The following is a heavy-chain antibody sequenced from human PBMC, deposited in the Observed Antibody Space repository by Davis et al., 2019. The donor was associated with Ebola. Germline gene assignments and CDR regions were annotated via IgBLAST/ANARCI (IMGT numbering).Heavy chain of an antibody. CDR3: ARHVSMVTSWAETVYYYGMDV. V-gene: IGHV4-39*01. J-gene: IGHJ6*02. CDR1: GGSISSSSYY. CDR2: IYYSGST. Sequence: PSETLSLTCTVSGGSISSSSYYWGWIRQPPGKGLEWIGSIYYSGSTYYNPSLKSRVTISVDTSKNQFSLKLSSVTAADTAVYYCARHVSMVTSWAETVYYYGMDVWGQGTTVTVSS. D-gene: IGHD5-18*01.